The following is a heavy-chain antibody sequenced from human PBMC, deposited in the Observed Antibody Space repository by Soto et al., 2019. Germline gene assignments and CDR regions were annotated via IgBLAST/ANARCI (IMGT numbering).Heavy chain of an antibody. V-gene: IGHV3-33*01. CDR2: IWDDGSKK. CDR3: ARASGYDILTGYYTPSDY. CDR1: LFPFRSYR. D-gene: IGHD3-9*01. J-gene: IGHJ4*02. Sequence: GGSLSLSYPASLFPFRSYRMHWVRQAPGKGLEWVAVIWDDGSKKYYADAVRGRVTISRDNSKNTLYLQMNSLRADDTAVYYCARASGYDILTGYYTPSDYWVQGTLVTVSS.